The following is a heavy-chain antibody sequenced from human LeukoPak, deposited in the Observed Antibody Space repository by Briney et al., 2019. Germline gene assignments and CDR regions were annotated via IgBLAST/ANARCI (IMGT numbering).Heavy chain of an antibody. CDR2: IRSKANSYAT. Sequence: PGGSLRLSCAASGFTFSGSAMHWVRQASGKGLEWVGRIRSKANSYATAYAASVKGRFTISRDDSKNTAYLQMNSLKTEDTAVYYCTRLAVAVAGTWGQGTLVTVSS. D-gene: IGHD6-19*01. V-gene: IGHV3-73*01. CDR3: TRLAVAVAGT. J-gene: IGHJ5*02. CDR1: GFTFSGSA.